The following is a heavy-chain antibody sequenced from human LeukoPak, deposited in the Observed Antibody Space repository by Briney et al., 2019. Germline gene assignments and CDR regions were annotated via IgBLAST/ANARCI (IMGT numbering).Heavy chain of an antibody. J-gene: IGHJ5*02. CDR2: IYHSGST. CDR1: GYSISSGYY. V-gene: IGHV4-38-2*02. Sequence: SETLSLTCTVSGYSISSGYYWGWIWQPPGKGLEWIGSIYHSGSTYYNPSLKSRVTISVDTSKNQFSLKLSSVTAADTAVYYCARVSPIWTGTNWFDPWGQGTLVTVSS. CDR3: ARVSPIWTGTNWFDP. D-gene: IGHD3/OR15-3a*01.